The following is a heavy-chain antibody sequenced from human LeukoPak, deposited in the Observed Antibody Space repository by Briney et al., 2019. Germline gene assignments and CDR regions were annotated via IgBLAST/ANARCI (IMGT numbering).Heavy chain of an antibody. D-gene: IGHD3-3*01. V-gene: IGHV3-11*01. CDR3: ARDFWRYDFWSGRNENWFDP. CDR2: ISSSGSTI. CDR1: GFTFSDYY. J-gene: IGHJ5*02. Sequence: PGGSLRLSCAASGFTFSDYYMSWIRQAPGKGLEGVSYISSSGSTIYYADSVKGRFTISRDNAKNSLYLQMNSLRAEDTAVYYCARDFWRYDFWSGRNENWFDPWGQGTLVTVSS.